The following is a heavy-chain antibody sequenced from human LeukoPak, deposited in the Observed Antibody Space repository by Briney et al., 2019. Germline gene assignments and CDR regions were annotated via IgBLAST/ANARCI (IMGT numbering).Heavy chain of an antibody. CDR3: ARDHRGSGSRYYYYYIDV. D-gene: IGHD3-10*01. CDR1: GFAFSSYW. V-gene: IGHV3-74*01. J-gene: IGHJ6*03. CDR2: INSDGSST. Sequence: PGGSLRLSCAASGFAFSSYWMHWVRQAPGKGLVWVSRINSDGSSTSYADSVKGRFTISRDNAKNTLYLQMNSLRAEDTAVYYCARDHRGSGSRYYYYYIDVWGKGTTVTISS.